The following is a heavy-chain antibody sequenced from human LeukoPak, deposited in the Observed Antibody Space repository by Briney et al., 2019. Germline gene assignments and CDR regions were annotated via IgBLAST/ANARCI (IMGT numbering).Heavy chain of an antibody. CDR3: ARDLLRGDPVEAFDY. CDR2: ITYDGSTT. Sequence: GGSLRLSCAASGFTFSDYAMHWVRQAPGKGLEWVAVITYDGSTTHHADSVKGRFTISRDISKSMLFLQMSSLRAEDTAVYYCARDLLRGDPVEAFDYWGQGTLVTVSS. D-gene: IGHD2-21*02. V-gene: IGHV3-30-3*01. J-gene: IGHJ4*02. CDR1: GFTFSDYA.